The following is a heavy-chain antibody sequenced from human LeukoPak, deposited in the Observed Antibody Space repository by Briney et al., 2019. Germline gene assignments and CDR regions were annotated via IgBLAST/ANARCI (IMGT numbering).Heavy chain of an antibody. CDR2: IKPYNGDT. J-gene: IGHJ4*02. CDR3: AREHQNSWDEFDH. Sequence: GASVKVSCKTSGYMFANYGITWVRQAPGQGLEWLGWIKPYNGDTNYVQKIQGRVTMTIDMSTNTAYMELRSLRFDDTAVYYCAREHQNSWDEFDHWGQGTLVAVSS. V-gene: IGHV1-18*01. D-gene: IGHD2-15*01. CDR1: GYMFANYG.